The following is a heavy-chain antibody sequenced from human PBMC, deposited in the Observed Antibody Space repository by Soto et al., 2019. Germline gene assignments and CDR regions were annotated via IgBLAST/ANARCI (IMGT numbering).Heavy chain of an antibody. CDR3: AKGYCSSTSCYARLENNWFDP. D-gene: IGHD2-2*01. J-gene: IGHJ5*02. CDR1: GFTFDDYA. CDR2: ISWNSGSI. Sequence: EVQLVESGGGLVQPGRSLRLSCAASGFTFDDYAMHWVRQAPGKGLEWVSGISWNSGSIGYADSVKGRFTISRDNAKNSLYLQMNSLRAEDTALYYCAKGYCSSTSCYARLENNWFDPWGQGTLVTVSS. V-gene: IGHV3-9*01.